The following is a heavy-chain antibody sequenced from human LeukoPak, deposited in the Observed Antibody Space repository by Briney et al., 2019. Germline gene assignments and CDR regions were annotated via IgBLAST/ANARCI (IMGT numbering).Heavy chain of an antibody. Sequence: ASVKVSCKAFGYTFTSNYMHWVRQAPGQGPEWMGVISPSGGSTTYAQKFQGRVTLTRDMSTSTVYMELSSLRSEDTAVYYCARDRNYFDYWGQGTLVTVSS. CDR3: ARDRNYFDY. J-gene: IGHJ4*02. CDR1: GYTFTSNY. CDR2: ISPSGGST. V-gene: IGHV1-46*01.